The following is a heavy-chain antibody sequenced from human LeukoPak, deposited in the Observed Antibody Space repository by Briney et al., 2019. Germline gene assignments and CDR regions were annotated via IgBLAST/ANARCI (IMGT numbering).Heavy chain of an antibody. CDR2: ISGSGGST. CDR3: AKDPVRVVITLFDY. V-gene: IGHV3-23*01. Sequence: GGSLRLSCAASGFTFSSYEMNWVRQAPGKGLEWVSAISGSGGSTYYADSVKGRFTISRDNSKNTLYLQMNSLRAEDTAVYYCAKDPVRVVITLFDYWGQGTLVTVSS. J-gene: IGHJ4*02. D-gene: IGHD3-22*01. CDR1: GFTFSSYE.